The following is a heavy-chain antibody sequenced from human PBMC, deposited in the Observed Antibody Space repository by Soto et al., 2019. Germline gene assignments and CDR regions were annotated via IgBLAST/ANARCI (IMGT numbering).Heavy chain of an antibody. J-gene: IGHJ4*02. D-gene: IGHD7-27*01. CDR1: GFTFSNYW. CDR3: ARDFAWGTGGGAG. V-gene: IGHV3-74*01. Sequence: GGSLRLSCAASGFTFSNYWMHWVRQAPGKGLVWVSRINSDGSNTSYADSVKGRFTISRDNAKNTLFLQMHSLRVEDTAVYYCARDFAWGTGGGAGWGQGTLVTVSS. CDR2: INSDGSNT.